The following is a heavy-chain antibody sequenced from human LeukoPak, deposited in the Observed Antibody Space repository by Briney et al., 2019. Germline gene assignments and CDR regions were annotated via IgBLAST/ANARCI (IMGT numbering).Heavy chain of an antibody. CDR3: ARDLGQYYDTSDNWFDP. Sequence: GGSLRLSCAASGFTLSNYWMHWVRHAPGKGLVWVSRINSDGIKTNYADSVKGRFTISRDNGKNTVNLQMNGLRAEATAVYYCARDLGQYYDTSDNWFDPWGQGTLVTVSS. CDR2: INSDGIKT. D-gene: IGHD3-22*01. CDR1: GFTLSNYW. V-gene: IGHV3-74*01. J-gene: IGHJ5*02.